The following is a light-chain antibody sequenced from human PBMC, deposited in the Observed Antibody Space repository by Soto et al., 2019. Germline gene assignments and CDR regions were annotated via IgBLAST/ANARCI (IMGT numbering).Light chain of an antibody. J-gene: IGKJ2*01. CDR2: DAS. CDR1: QSVSSY. Sequence: EIVLTQSPTTPSSSQGERATLSCSASQSVSSYLAWYQQRPGQAPRLLIYDASNRATDIPARFSGSGSGTDFTLTISSLEPEDFAVYYCQHRTNSFTFGQGTKLEIK. V-gene: IGKV3-11*01. CDR3: QHRTNSFT.